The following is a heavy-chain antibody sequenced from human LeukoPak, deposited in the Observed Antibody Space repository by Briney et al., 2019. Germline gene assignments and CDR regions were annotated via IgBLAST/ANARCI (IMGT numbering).Heavy chain of an antibody. CDR3: ARVPNQSKYSVGNY. D-gene: IGHD1-14*01. Sequence: SETLSLTCTVSGVSISSGDYYWSWIRQHPGKGLEWIGYIYHSGSTYYNPSLKSRTTISVDTSKNQFSLKLSSVTAADTAVYYCARVPNQSKYSVGNYWGQGTLVTVSS. J-gene: IGHJ4*02. CDR2: IYHSGST. CDR1: GVSISSGDYY. V-gene: IGHV4-31*03.